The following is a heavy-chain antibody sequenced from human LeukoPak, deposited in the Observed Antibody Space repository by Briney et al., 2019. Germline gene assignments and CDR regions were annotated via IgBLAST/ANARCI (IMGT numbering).Heavy chain of an antibody. CDR2: MNPNSGNT. V-gene: IGHV1-8*01. CDR1: GYTFTSYD. Sequence: ASVKVSCKASGYTFTSYDINWVRQATGQGLEWMGWMNPNSGNTGYAQKFQGRVTMTRNTSISTAYMELSSLRSDDTAVYYCASTYSGHDYLDYWGQGTLVTVSS. CDR3: ASTYSGHDYLDY. D-gene: IGHD5-12*01. J-gene: IGHJ4*02.